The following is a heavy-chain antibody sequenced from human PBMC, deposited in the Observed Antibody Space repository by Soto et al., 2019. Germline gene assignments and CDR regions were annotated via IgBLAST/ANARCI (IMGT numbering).Heavy chain of an antibody. D-gene: IGHD3-3*01. V-gene: IGHV4-59*01. CDR1: CGSISSYY. CDR2: IYYSGST. Sequence: PSLTLSLTCTVSCGSISSYYGRWIRQPPGKGLEWIGYIYYSGSTNYNPSLKSRVTISVDTSKNQFSLKLSSVTAADTAVYYCARASTYYDFWSGYLDYWGQGTLVTSPQ. CDR3: ARASTYYDFWSGYLDY. J-gene: IGHJ4*02.